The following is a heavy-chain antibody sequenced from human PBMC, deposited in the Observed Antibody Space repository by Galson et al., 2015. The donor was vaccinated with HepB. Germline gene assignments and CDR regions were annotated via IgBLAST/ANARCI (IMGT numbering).Heavy chain of an antibody. D-gene: IGHD6-6*01. CDR1: GFTFSSYS. CDR3: ARHSRRGAARASWFDP. V-gene: IGHV3-21*01. J-gene: IGHJ5*02. Sequence: SLRLSCAASGFTFSSYSMNWVRQAPGKGLEWVSSISSSSSYIYYADSVKGRFTISRDNAKNSLYLQMNSLRAEDTAVYYCARHSRRGAARASWFDPWGQGTLVTVSS. CDR2: ISSSSSYI.